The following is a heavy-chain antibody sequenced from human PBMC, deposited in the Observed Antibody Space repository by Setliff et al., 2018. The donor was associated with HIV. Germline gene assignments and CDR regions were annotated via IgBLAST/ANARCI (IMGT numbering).Heavy chain of an antibody. Sequence: SGGSLRLSCVASGFAFNTYDMNWVRQAPGKGLEWVSFIFRTSDYMDYRDSVKGRFTISRDSSKNTLYLQMNSLRAEDTALYFCARDAPGYSHVLDFWGQGTLVTVSS. CDR2: IFRTSDYM. D-gene: IGHD5-18*01. CDR3: ARDAPGYSHVLDF. CDR1: GFAFNTYD. J-gene: IGHJ4*02. V-gene: IGHV3-21*04.